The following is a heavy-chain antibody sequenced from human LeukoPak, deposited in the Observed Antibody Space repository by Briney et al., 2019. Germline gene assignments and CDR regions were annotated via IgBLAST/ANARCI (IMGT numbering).Heavy chain of an antibody. CDR3: ARGLTIFGVVESVY. CDR2: INHSGST. Sequence: PSETLSLTCAVYGGSFSGSYWSWIRQPPGKGLGWLGEINHSGSTNYNPSLKSRVTISVDTSKNQFSLKLSSVTAADTAVYYCARGLTIFGVVESVYWGQGTLVTVSS. CDR1: GGSFSGSY. D-gene: IGHD3-3*01. J-gene: IGHJ4*02. V-gene: IGHV4-34*01.